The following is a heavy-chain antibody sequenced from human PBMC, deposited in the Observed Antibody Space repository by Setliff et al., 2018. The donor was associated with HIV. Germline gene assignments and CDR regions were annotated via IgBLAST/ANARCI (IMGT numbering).Heavy chain of an antibody. V-gene: IGHV1-18*01. Sequence: ASVKVSCKASGHTFTSYIMNWVRQAPGQGLEWMGWISAYNGNTKYAQKFQGRVTMTTDTSTSTAYMELRSLRSDDTAVYYCARGRRITMIVVARWDAFDIWGQGTMVTVSS. CDR2: ISAYNGNT. D-gene: IGHD3-22*01. CDR1: GHTFTSYI. CDR3: ARGRRITMIVVARWDAFDI. J-gene: IGHJ3*02.